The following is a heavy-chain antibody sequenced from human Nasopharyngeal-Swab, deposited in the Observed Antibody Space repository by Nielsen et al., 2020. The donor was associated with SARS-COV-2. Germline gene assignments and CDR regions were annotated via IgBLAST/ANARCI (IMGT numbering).Heavy chain of an antibody. Sequence: WIRKPPGKGLEWIGEINHRGSTNYNPSLKSRVTISVDTAKNQFSLKLSSVTAADTAVYYCARGIRPGPRATRGRYFDYWGQGTLVTVSS. J-gene: IGHJ4*02. CDR3: ARGIRPGPRATRGRYFDY. CDR2: INHRGST. D-gene: IGHD1-26*01. V-gene: IGHV4-34*01.